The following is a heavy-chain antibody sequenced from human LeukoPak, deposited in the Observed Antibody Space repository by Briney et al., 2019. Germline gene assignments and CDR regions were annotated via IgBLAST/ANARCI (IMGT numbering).Heavy chain of an antibody. CDR3: AKVPLSQSTFDY. CDR1: GFRFSGYW. CDR2: INPDGSGK. J-gene: IGHJ4*02. V-gene: IGHV3-7*02. D-gene: IGHD3-16*01. Sequence: GGSLRLSCEASGFRFSGYWLNWVRQAPGQGLEWVANINPDGSGKYYVDSVKGRFTISRDNSRNTLYLQMNSLRAEDTAVYYCAKVPLSQSTFDYWGQGTLVTVSS.